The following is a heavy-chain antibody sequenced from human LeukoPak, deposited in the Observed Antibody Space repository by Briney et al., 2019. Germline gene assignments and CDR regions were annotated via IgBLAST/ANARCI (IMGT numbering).Heavy chain of an antibody. Sequence: PGESLRLSCAASGFTLSDYWMTWVRQAPGKGLEWVANIKQDGSEKYYVDSLKGRFTISRDNAKNSLYLQMNSLRPEDTAVYYCANLRYGTSWGQGTLVTVSS. J-gene: IGHJ5*02. CDR2: IKQDGSEK. CDR1: GFTLSDYW. CDR3: ANLRYGTS. V-gene: IGHV3-7*01. D-gene: IGHD5-18*01.